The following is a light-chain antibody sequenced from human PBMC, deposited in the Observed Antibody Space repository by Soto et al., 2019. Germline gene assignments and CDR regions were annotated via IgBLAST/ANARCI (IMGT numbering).Light chain of an antibody. Sequence: EIVLTQSPATLSLSPGERATLSCRASQSVSSYLAWYQQKHGQAPRLLIYDASNRATAIPARFSGSGSGTDFTLTSSSLVPEDFAVYYCQQRSNWLTFGGGTKVEIK. J-gene: IGKJ4*01. CDR1: QSVSSY. CDR3: QQRSNWLT. V-gene: IGKV3-11*01. CDR2: DAS.